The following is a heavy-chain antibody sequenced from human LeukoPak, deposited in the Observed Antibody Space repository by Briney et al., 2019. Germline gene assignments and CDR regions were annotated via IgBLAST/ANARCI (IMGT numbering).Heavy chain of an antibody. Sequence: GGSLRLSCAASGFTFSSYAMSWVRRAPGKGLEWVSAISGSGGSTYYADSVKGRFTISRDNSKNTLYLQMNSLRAEDTAVYYCAKDRGVKSSGWFLRGYYFDYWGQGTLVTVSS. CDR2: ISGSGGST. CDR3: AKDRGVKSSGWFLRGYYFDY. D-gene: IGHD6-19*01. J-gene: IGHJ4*02. V-gene: IGHV3-23*01. CDR1: GFTFSSYA.